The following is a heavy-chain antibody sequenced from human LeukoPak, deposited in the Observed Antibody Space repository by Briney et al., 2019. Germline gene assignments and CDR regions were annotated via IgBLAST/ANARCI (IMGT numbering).Heavy chain of an antibody. J-gene: IGHJ4*02. CDR2: IYSDNT. Sequence: SWGSLSLSCTVSGFTVSSNSMSWVRQAPGKGLEWVSFIYSDNTHYSDSVKGRFTISRDNSKNTLYLQMNSLRAEDTAVYYCARRAGAYSHPYDYWGQGTLVTVSS. CDR1: GFTVSSNS. CDR3: ARRAGAYSHPYDY. D-gene: IGHD4/OR15-4a*01. V-gene: IGHV3-53*01.